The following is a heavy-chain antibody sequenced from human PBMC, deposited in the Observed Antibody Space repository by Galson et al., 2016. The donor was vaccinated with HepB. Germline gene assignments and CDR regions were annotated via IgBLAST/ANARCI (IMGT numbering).Heavy chain of an antibody. J-gene: IGHJ5*02. D-gene: IGHD3-16*01. CDR1: GYTFTSYY. V-gene: IGHV1-46*01. CDR2: INPSGGST. Sequence: SVKVSCKASGYTFTSYYMHWVRQAPGQGLEWMGIINPSGGSTSHAQKFQGRVTMTRDTSTSTVYMELGSLRSEDTAVYYCARLPGLGGGWFDPWGQGTLVIVSS. CDR3: ARLPGLGGGWFDP.